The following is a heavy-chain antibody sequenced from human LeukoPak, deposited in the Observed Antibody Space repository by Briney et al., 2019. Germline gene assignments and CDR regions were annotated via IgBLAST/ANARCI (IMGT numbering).Heavy chain of an antibody. V-gene: IGHV1-8*03. CDR3: ARVSRGNYYFDY. Sequence: GASVKVSCKASGYTFTSYDINWVRQATGQGLEWMGWMNPNSGNTGYAQKFQGRVTITRNTSISTAYMELSSLRAEDTAVYYCARVSRGNYYFDYWGPGTLVTVSS. J-gene: IGHJ4*02. CDR2: MNPNSGNT. CDR1: GYTFTSYD.